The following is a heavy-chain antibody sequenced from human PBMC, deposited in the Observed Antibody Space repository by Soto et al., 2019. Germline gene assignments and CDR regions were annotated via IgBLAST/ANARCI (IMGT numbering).Heavy chain of an antibody. CDR1: GFTFSSYS. Sequence: GALRLSCAASGFTFSSYSMNWVRQAPGKGLEWVSSISSSSSYIYYADSVKGRFTISRDNAKNSLYLQMNSLRAEDTAVYYCARGSIAAAEFDPWGQGTLVTVSS. J-gene: IGHJ5*02. CDR2: ISSSSSYI. V-gene: IGHV3-21*01. D-gene: IGHD6-13*01. CDR3: ARGSIAAAEFDP.